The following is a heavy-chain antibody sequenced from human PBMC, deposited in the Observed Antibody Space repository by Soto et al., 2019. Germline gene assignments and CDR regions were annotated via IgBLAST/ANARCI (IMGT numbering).Heavy chain of an antibody. Sequence: PGCSLRLSCAASGFTFSSYEMNLVRQAPGEGLEWVSYISNSGSTIYYADSVKGRFTISRDNAKNSLYLQMDSLRAEDTAVYYCARDSDYYDSSGYYYFEYWGKGTLVTV. J-gene: IGHJ4*02. CDR2: ISNSGSTI. CDR3: ARDSDYYDSSGYYYFEY. CDR1: GFTFSSYE. D-gene: IGHD3-22*01. V-gene: IGHV3-48*03.